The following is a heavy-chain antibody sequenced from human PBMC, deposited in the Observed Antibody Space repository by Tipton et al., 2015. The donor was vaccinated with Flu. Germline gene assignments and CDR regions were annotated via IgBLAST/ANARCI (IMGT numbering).Heavy chain of an antibody. J-gene: IGHJ3*02. CDR1: GGSFSGYC. CDR2: INHSGST. Sequence: LRLSCAVYGGSFSGYCWCWIRQPPGKGLEWIGEINHSGSTNYNPSLKSRVTISVDTSKNQFSLKLSSVTAADTAVYYCARGLGVVVAVAFDIWGQGTMVTVSS. V-gene: IGHV4-34*01. CDR3: ARGLGVVVAVAFDI. D-gene: IGHD2-15*01.